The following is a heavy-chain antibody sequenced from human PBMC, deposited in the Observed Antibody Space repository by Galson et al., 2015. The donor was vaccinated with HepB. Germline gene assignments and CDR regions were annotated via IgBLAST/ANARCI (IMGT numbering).Heavy chain of an antibody. V-gene: IGHV3-23*01. CDR3: AEDNSALYYDYGMDV. CDR2: ISGSGGST. D-gene: IGHD1-1*01. Sequence: SLRLSCAGSGFTFSGYAMSWVRQAPVKGLEWVSTISGSGGSTHYADSVKGRFTISRDNSKTTLYLQMNSLRAEDTAVYFCAEDNSALYYDYGMDVWGQGTTVTVSS. CDR1: GFTFSGYA. J-gene: IGHJ6*02.